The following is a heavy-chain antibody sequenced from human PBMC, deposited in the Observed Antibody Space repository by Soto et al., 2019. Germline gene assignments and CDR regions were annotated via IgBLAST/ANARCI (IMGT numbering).Heavy chain of an antibody. CDR3: VHRGDYHDRSGFYNPHFDY. V-gene: IGHV2-5*02. J-gene: IGHJ4*02. Sequence: CGPTLANSTRALPLTCTFSGFSHIDSTVRVGWFSQSPANALEWIALIYCDNDTRFTPSLQNRLTGTKDTSKNQVVLTMTNVDPEDTGTYFCVHRGDYHDRSGFYNPHFDYWVPGTMVTDSS. D-gene: IGHD3-22*01. CDR1: GFSHIDSTVR. CDR2: IYCDNDT.